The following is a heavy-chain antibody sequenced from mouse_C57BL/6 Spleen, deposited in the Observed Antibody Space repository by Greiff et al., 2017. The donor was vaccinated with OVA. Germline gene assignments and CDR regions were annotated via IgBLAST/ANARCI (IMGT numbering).Heavy chain of an antibody. CDR2: INPSTGGT. CDR1: GYSFTGYY. Sequence: EVQLQESGPELVKPGASVKISCKASGYSFTGYYMNWVKQSPEKSLEWIGEINPSTGGTTYNQKFKAKATLTVDKSSSTAYMQLKSLTSEDSAVYYCARPLTTVDPYYAMDYWGQGTSVTVSS. CDR3: ARPLTTVDPYYAMDY. V-gene: IGHV1-42*01. J-gene: IGHJ4*01. D-gene: IGHD1-1*01.